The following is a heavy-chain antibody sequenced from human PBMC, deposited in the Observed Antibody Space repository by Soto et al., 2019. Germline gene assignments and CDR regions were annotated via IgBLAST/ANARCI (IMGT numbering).Heavy chain of an antibody. CDR1: GGSISSSSYY. D-gene: IGHD5-12*01. CDR2: IYYIGST. V-gene: IGHV4-39*01. Sequence: PSETLSLTCTVSGGSISSSSYYWGWIRQAPGKGLEWIGSIYYIGSTYYNPSLKSRVTISVDTSKNQFSLKLSSVTAADKAVYYCASRGPTYYYYGMDVWGQGTTLTFSS. J-gene: IGHJ6*02. CDR3: ASRGPTYYYYGMDV.